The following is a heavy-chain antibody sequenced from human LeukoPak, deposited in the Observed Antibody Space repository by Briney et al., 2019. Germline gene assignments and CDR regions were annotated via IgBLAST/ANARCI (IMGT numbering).Heavy chain of an antibody. V-gene: IGHV4-59*01. D-gene: IGHD5-24*01. Sequence: SETLSLTCTVSGGSISSYYWSWIRQPPGKGLEWIGYIYYAGSTNYNPSLKSRITISVDTSKNQFSLKLTSITAADTAVYYCARVRGGTYNHYFDYWGQGTLVTVSS. CDR1: GGSISSYY. CDR2: IYYAGST. J-gene: IGHJ4*02. CDR3: ARVRGGTYNHYFDY.